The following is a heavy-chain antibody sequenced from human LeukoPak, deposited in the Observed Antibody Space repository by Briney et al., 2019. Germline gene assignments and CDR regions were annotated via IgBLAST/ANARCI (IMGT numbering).Heavy chain of an antibody. CDR3: GGGSSAWIDY. D-gene: IGHD3-16*01. CDR2: VYSTVAA. Sequence: SEILSLTCTVSGGSMNDYYWSWIRHSAGKGLEWIGRVYSTVAANYNPSLESRVTMSVDTSKNQVSLRLNSVTAADTAVYYCGGGSSAWIDYWGQGTLVTVSS. V-gene: IGHV4-4*07. J-gene: IGHJ4*02. CDR1: GGSMNDYY.